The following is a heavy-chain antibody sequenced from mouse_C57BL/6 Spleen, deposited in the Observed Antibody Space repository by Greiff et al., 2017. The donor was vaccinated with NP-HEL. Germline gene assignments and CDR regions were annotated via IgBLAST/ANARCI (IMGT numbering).Heavy chain of an antibody. Sequence: EVKLVESGGGLVKPGGSLKLSCAASGFTFSSYAMSWVRQTPEKRLEWVATISDGGSYTYYPDNVKGRFTISRDNAKNNLYLQMSHLKSEDTAMYYCARVGDGYFMFAYWGQGTLVTVSA. D-gene: IGHD2-3*01. CDR1: GFTFSSYA. CDR2: ISDGGSYT. J-gene: IGHJ3*01. CDR3: ARVGDGYFMFAY. V-gene: IGHV5-4*03.